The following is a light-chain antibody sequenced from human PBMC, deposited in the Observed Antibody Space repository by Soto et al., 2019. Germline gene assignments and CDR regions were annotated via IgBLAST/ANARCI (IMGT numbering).Light chain of an antibody. CDR1: SGSIASNY. J-gene: IGLJ3*02. V-gene: IGLV6-57*01. CDR2: EDN. CDR3: QSYDSSSWV. Sequence: NFMLTQHHSVSESPGKTVTISCTRSSGSIASNYVHWYQQRPGSSPTTVIYEDNQRPSGVPDRFSGSIDSSSNSASLTISGLKTEDEADYYCQSYDSSSWVFGGGTKLTVL.